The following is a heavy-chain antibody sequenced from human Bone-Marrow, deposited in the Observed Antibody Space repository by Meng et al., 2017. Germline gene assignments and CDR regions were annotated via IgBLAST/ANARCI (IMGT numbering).Heavy chain of an antibody. V-gene: IGHV1-2*02. CDR3: ARDFALPTYYYYGN. J-gene: IGHJ4*02. CDR2: INPNSGGT. CDR1: GYTFTGYY. Sequence: ASVKVSCKASGYTFTGYYMHWVRQAPGQGLEWMGWINPNSGGTNYAQKFQGRVTMTRDTSISTAYMELSRLRSDDTTVYYCARDFALPTYYYYGNWGQGTLVTVSS. D-gene: IGHD3-10*01.